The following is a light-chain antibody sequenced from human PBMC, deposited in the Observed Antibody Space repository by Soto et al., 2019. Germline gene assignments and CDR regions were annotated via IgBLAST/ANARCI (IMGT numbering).Light chain of an antibody. J-gene: IGLJ2*01. Sequence: SALTQPASVSGSPGQSITISCTGSSSDVGGYDYVSWYQQHPGKAPKLMIYEVSNRPSGVSNRFSGSKSGNTASLTISGLQAEDEADYYCCSYTGSLTLLFGGGNK. V-gene: IGLV2-14*01. CDR3: CSYTGSLTLL. CDR1: SSDVGGYDY. CDR2: EVS.